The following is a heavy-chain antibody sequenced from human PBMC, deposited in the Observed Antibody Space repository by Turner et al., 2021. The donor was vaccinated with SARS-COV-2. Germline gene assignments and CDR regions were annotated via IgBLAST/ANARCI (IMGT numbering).Heavy chain of an antibody. CDR3: ARGIKGVLMSGSYYYYGMDV. CDR2: IYTSGST. CDR1: GGSISSDY. Sequence: QVQLQESGPGLVKPSETLSLTCTVSGGSISSDYWSWTRQPAGKGLEWIGRIYTSGSTNYNPSLKSRVTMSVDTSKNQFSLKLSSVTAADTAVYYCARGIKGVLMSGSYYYYGMDVWGQGTTVTVSS. D-gene: IGHD1-26*01. J-gene: IGHJ6*02. V-gene: IGHV4-4*07.